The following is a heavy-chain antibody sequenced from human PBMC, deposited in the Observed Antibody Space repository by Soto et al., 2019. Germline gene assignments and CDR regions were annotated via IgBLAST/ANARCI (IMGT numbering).Heavy chain of an antibody. V-gene: IGHV3-30*03. D-gene: IGHD6-19*01. CDR2: LSHDGTIT. Sequence: QVQLVESVGGVVQPGRSLRLSCAASGFTFNNYGMHWVRQAPGKGLAWVAILSHDGTITYYGDSVRGRFTVSRDESKNTLYLQMNSLRPEDTAVYYCARDWGSSGWFNWFDPWGQGTLVTVSS. CDR3: ARDWGSSGWFNWFDP. CDR1: GFTFNNYG. J-gene: IGHJ5*02.